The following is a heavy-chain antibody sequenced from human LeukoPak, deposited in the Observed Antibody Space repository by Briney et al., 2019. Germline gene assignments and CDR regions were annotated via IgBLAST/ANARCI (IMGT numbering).Heavy chain of an antibody. D-gene: IGHD2-15*01. V-gene: IGHV3-21*01. CDR1: GXTFSSYS. CDR3: ARDFLVVNAFDI. CDR2: ISSSNNYI. J-gene: IGHJ3*02. Sequence: GGSLRLSCAASGXTFSSYSTNGVREAPGKGLEWVSSISSSNNYIYYADAVKGRFTISRDNAQNSLYVQMDSLRAEDTAVYYCARDFLVVNAFDIWGQGTMVTVSS.